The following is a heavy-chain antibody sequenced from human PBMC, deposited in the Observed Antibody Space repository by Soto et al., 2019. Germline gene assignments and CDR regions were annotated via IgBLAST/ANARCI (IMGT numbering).Heavy chain of an antibody. CDR1: GGSIYRSGYY. Sequence: PWETLSLTCTVSGGSIYRSGYYWGWIGQPPGRGLEWIGNIDYNGVTYSNPSLKSRVTISRDTSKNQFSLKLTSVTAADTALYYCGKVLVGATGHTDSDSWGPGTLVTVSS. V-gene: IGHV4-39*01. CDR2: IDYNGVT. D-gene: IGHD2-15*01. CDR3: GKVLVGATGHTDSDS. J-gene: IGHJ4*02.